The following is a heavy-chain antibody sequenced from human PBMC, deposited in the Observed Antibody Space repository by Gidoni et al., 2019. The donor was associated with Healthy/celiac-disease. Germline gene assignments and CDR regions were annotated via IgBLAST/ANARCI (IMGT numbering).Heavy chain of an antibody. CDR2: ISSSSSYT. D-gene: IGHD3-3*01. V-gene: IGHV3-11*06. CDR1: GFTFSDYY. J-gene: IGHJ2*01. Sequence: QVQLVESGGGLVKPGGSLRLSCAASGFTFSDYYMSWIRQAPGKGLEWVSYISSSSSYTNYADSVKGRFTISRDNAKNSLYLQMNSLRAEDTAVYYCARDRRYGRVLRFLEWPLFDLWGRGTLVTVSS. CDR3: ARDRRYGRVLRFLEWPLFDL.